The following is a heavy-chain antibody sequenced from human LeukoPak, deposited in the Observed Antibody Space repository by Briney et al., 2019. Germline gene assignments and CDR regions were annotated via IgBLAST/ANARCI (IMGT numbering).Heavy chain of an antibody. CDR3: ARVVVQAAPWFDP. Sequence: SETLSLTCTASGGSISSYYWSWIRQPAGKVLEWIGRIYTSGSTNYNPSLKSRVTMSVDTSKNQFSLKLSSVTAADTAVYYCARVVVQAAPWFDPWGQRTLVTVSS. D-gene: IGHD2-2*01. J-gene: IGHJ5*02. CDR2: IYTSGST. CDR1: GGSISSYY. V-gene: IGHV4-4*07.